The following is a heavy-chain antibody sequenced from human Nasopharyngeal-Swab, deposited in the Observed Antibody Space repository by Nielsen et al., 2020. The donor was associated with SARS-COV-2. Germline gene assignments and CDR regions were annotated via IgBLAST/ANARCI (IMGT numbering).Heavy chain of an antibody. V-gene: IGHV1-69*13. Sequence: SVKVSCKASGYTFTSYDINWVRQATGQGLEWMGGIIPIFGTANYAQKFQGRVTITADESTSTAYMELSSLRSEDTAVYYCARDQAGGGVLGYWGQGTLVTVSS. CDR3: ARDQAGGGVLGY. J-gene: IGHJ4*02. CDR2: IIPIFGTA. D-gene: IGHD2-8*02. CDR1: GYTFTSYD.